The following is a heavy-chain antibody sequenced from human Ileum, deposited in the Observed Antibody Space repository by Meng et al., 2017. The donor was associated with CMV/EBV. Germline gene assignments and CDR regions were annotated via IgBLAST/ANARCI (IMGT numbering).Heavy chain of an antibody. J-gene: IGHJ4*02. CDR1: GGSISSGVYY. V-gene: IGHV4-61*02. CDR2: LDSSGAT. CDR3: ARGRPYGDFFDY. D-gene: IGHD4-17*01. Sequence: QVQRQESGPRLVKPSHTLSLTCTVSGGSISSGVYYWSWIRQPAGKALECIGRLDSSGATHYNPSLKSRVTISRDTSKNQFSLMMTSVAAADTALYYRARGRPYGDFFDYWGQGTLVTVSS.